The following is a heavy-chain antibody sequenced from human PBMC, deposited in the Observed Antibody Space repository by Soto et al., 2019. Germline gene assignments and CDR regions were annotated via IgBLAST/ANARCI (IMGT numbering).Heavy chain of an antibody. CDR3: ARAWFDP. V-gene: IGHV1-69*13. J-gene: IGHJ5*02. Sequence: ASVQESCKASGGTFSSYAFRWVRQAPGQGLEWMGGIIPIFGTANYAQKFQGRVTITADEYTRTASMELSSLRSKAPAVCYCARAWFDPRGQGNRGTVAS. CDR1: GGTFSSYA. CDR2: IIPIFGTA.